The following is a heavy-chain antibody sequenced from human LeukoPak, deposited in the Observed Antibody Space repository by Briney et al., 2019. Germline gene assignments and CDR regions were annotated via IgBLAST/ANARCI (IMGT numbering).Heavy chain of an antibody. CDR2: INHSGST. Sequence: SETLSPTCAVYGGSFSGYYWSWIRQLPGEGLEWIGEINHSGSTNYNPSLKSRVTISVDTSKNQFSLKLSSVTAADTAVYYCARGGVAQVGATYRSEFDYWGQGTLVTVSS. D-gene: IGHD1-26*01. CDR3: ARGGVAQVGATYRSEFDY. J-gene: IGHJ4*02. CDR1: GGSFSGYY. V-gene: IGHV4-34*01.